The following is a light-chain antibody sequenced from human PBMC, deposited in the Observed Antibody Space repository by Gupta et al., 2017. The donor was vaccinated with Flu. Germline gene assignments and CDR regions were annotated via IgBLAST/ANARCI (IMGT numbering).Light chain of an antibody. Sequence: QSLVNSDGNTYLTWLQQRPGQPPRLLIYKISNRFSGVPDRFRGSGTGTDFTLEISRVEAEDAGIYYCMQATHSPWTFGQGTKVEIK. J-gene: IGKJ1*01. V-gene: IGKV2-24*01. CDR1: QSLVNSDGNTY. CDR3: MQATHSPWT. CDR2: KIS.